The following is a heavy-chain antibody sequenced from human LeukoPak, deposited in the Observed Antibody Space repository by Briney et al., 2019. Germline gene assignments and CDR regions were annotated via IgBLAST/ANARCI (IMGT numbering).Heavy chain of an antibody. CDR3: ARGRNEGSGRRYYYGMDV. D-gene: IGHD3-10*01. Sequence: TSETLSLTCAVYGGSFSGYYWSWIRQPPGKGLEWIGEINHSGSTNYNPSLKSRFTISVDTSKNQFSLKLSSVTAADTAVYYCARGRNEGSGRRYYYGMDVWCKGTTVTVSS. V-gene: IGHV4-34*01. CDR2: INHSGST. CDR1: GGSFSGYY. J-gene: IGHJ6*04.